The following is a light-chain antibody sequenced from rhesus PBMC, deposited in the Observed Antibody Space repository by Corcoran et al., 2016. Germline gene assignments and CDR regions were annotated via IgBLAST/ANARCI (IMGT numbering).Light chain of an antibody. CDR2: GAA. V-gene: IGKV3-24*04. J-gene: IGKJ4*01. CDR1: QSVGTY. CDR3: QPSNT. Sequence: ETVVTQSPATLALSPGERATLSCRASQSVGTYLAWYQQKPGQAPRPFISGAASRATGIPDRVSGSGSGPDFTLTISGQGPEDVGISYCQPSNTFGGGNKVEIK.